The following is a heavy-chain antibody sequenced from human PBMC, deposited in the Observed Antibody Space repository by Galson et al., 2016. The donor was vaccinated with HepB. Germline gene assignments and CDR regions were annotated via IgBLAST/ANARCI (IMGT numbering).Heavy chain of an antibody. CDR1: GFTLSSYS. Sequence: SLRLSCAASGFTLSSYSLNWVRQAPGKGLEWVSSISSSSTYIYYADSVKGRFTISRDNAKNTLHLQMNSLRAEDTAVYYCARDHGGRWLTEYYYYSGLDVWGQGTTVTVSS. D-gene: IGHD6-19*01. CDR2: ISSSSTYI. V-gene: IGHV3-21*01. CDR3: ARDHGGRWLTEYYYYSGLDV. J-gene: IGHJ6*02.